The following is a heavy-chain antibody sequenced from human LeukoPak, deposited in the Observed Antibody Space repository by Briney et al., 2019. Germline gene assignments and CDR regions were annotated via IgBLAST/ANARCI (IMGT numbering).Heavy chain of an antibody. V-gene: IGHV3-30*02. J-gene: IGHJ3*01. Sequence: PGGSLRLSCAASGFNFRGYAMHWVRLVPGKGLEWVAFLRFDGSNEKYAESLKGRFTISRDNAKNSLYLQMNSLGAEDSAVYYCARDSLHPRRLSDAFDVWGQGTMVTVSS. CDR3: ARDSLHPRRLSDAFDV. D-gene: IGHD3-16*02. CDR2: LRFDGSNE. CDR1: GFNFRGYA.